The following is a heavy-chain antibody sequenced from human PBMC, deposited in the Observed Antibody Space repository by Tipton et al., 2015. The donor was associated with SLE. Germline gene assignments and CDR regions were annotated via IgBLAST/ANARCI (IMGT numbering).Heavy chain of an antibody. CDR1: GGSFSGYY. V-gene: IGHV4-34*01. CDR3: ASGAAGEGYYFDY. CDR2: INHSGST. J-gene: IGHJ4*02. Sequence: LSCAVYGGSFSGYYWSWIRQPPGKGLEWIGEINHSGSTNYNPSLESRVTISVDTSKNQFSLKLSSVTAADTAVYYCASGAAGEGYYFDYWGQGTLVTVSS. D-gene: IGHD3-16*01.